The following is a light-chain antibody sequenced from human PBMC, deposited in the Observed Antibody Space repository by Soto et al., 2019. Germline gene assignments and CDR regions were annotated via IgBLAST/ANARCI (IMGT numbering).Light chain of an antibody. CDR1: NSRSGSNY. Sequence: QSVLPQPPSASGTPGQRVTISCSTSNSRSGSNYVYWYQQLPGTAPKLLIYRNDQRPSGVPDRFSGSKSGTSASLAISGLRSEDEADYYCAKWDDSLRADVFGTGTKLTVL. V-gene: IGLV1-47*01. CDR3: AKWDDSLRADV. J-gene: IGLJ1*01. CDR2: RND.